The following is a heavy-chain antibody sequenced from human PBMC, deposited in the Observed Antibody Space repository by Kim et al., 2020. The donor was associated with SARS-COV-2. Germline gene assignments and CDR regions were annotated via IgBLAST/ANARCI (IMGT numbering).Heavy chain of an antibody. D-gene: IGHD3-22*01. CDR1: GDSINNADYF. CDR2: ISYSGNT. CDR3: ARDYFDSSGLYRAFDY. V-gene: IGHV4-30-4*01. Sequence: SETLSLTCTVSGDSINNADYFWSWIRQSPGKGLEWIAFISYSGNTYYNPSLKSRVTMSVDASKNQFSLKMSSVTAADTAVYYCARDYFDSSGLYRAFDYWGQGTLVTVSS. J-gene: IGHJ4*02.